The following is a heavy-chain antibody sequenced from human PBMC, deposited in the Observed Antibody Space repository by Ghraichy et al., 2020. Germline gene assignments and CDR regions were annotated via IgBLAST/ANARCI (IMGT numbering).Heavy chain of an antibody. Sequence: SVKVSCKASGGTFSSYAISWVRQAPGQGLEWMGGIIPIFGTANYAQKFQGRVTITADESTSTAYMELSSLRSEDTAVYYCAIRTIAAHGPPDYWGQGTLVTVSS. CDR3: AIRTIAAHGPPDY. J-gene: IGHJ4*02. CDR1: GGTFSSYA. V-gene: IGHV1-69*13. D-gene: IGHD6-6*01. CDR2: IIPIFGTA.